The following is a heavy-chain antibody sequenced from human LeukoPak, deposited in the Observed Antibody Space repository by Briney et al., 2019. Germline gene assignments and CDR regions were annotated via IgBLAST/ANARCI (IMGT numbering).Heavy chain of an antibody. D-gene: IGHD3-16*01. CDR3: AKDSSQGGDYFDS. CDR2: INGSGVIT. V-gene: IGHV3-23*01. CDR1: EFTFSKYA. J-gene: IGHJ4*02. Sequence: GSLRLSCAASEFTFSKYAMNWVRQAPGKGLEWVSGINGSGVITFYADSVKGRFTISRDNSKNTLYLQMNSLRAEDTAIYYCAKDSSQGGDYFDSWGQGTLVTVSS.